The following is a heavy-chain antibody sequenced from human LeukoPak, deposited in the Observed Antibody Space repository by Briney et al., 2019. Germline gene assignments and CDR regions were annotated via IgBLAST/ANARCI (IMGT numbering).Heavy chain of an antibody. CDR1: GFTFSSYG. CDR3: ARSERGSYYGGHFDY. J-gene: IGHJ4*02. V-gene: IGHV3-30*03. CDR2: ISYDESNK. Sequence: GGSLRLSCAASGFTFSSYGMHWVRQAPGKGLEWVAVISYDESNKYYADSVKGRFTISRDNSKNTLYLQMNSLRAEDTAVYYCARSERGSYYGGHFDYWGQGTLVTVSS. D-gene: IGHD1-26*01.